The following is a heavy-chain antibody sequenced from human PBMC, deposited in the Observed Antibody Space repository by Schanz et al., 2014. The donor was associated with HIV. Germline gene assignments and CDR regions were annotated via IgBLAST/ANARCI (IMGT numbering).Heavy chain of an antibody. V-gene: IGHV3-30*18. CDR3: AKDRNQYDSRYIGKGNYYYYYGMDV. Sequence: VQLLESGGGLEQPGGSLRLSCAASGFNFNNYAMTWVRQAPGKGLEWVAVISYDGSNKKYADSVKGRFTISRDNSKNTVYLQAKSLRPEDTAVYYCAKDRNQYDSRYIGKGNYYYYYGMDVWGQGTTVTVSS. D-gene: IGHD3-22*01. CDR1: GFNFNNYA. J-gene: IGHJ6*02. CDR2: ISYDGSNK.